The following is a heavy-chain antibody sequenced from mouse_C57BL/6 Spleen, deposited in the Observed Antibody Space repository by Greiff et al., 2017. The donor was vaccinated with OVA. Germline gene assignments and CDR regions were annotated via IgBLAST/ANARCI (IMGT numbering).Heavy chain of an antibody. V-gene: IGHV1-50*01. J-gene: IGHJ2*01. CDR2: IDPSDSYT. CDR3: ARLYYGSSPSY. Sequence: VQLQQPGAELVKPGASVKLSCKASGYTFTSYWMQWVKQRPGQGLEWIGEIDPSDSYTNYNQKFKGKATLTVDTSSSTAYMQLSSLTSEDSAVYYCARLYYGSSPSYWGQGTTLTVSS. D-gene: IGHD1-1*01. CDR1: GYTFTSYW.